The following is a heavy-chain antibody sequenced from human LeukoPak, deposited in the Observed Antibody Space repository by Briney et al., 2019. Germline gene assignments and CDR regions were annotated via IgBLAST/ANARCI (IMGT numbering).Heavy chain of an antibody. D-gene: IGHD6-13*01. J-gene: IGHJ3*02. CDR3: AREPRIAAAGTNAFDI. CDR1: GDSINNYY. V-gene: IGHV4-4*07. Sequence: PSETLSLTCTVSGDSINNYYWSWIRQPAGKGLEWIGRIYSSGNTNYNPSLKSRVTMSVDTSKNQFSLKLSSVTAADTAVYYCAREPRIAAAGTNAFDIWGQGTMVTVSS. CDR2: IYSSGNT.